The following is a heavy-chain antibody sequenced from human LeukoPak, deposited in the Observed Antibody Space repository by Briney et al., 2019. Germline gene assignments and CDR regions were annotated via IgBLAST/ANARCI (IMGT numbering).Heavy chain of an antibody. D-gene: IGHD1-26*01. CDR2: IYHSGST. Sequence: SETLSLTCTVSGYSISSGYYWGWIRQPPGKGLEWIGSIYHSGSTYYNPSLKSRVTISVDTSKNQFSLKLSSVTAADTAVYYYARHMELRGWFDPWGQGTLVTVSS. CDR3: ARHMELRGWFDP. V-gene: IGHV4-38-2*02. J-gene: IGHJ5*02. CDR1: GYSISSGYY.